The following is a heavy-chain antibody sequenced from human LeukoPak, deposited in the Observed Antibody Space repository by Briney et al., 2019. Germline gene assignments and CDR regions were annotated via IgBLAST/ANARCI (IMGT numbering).Heavy chain of an antibody. CDR3: ARVITVRGVIFDY. CDR2: IYYSGST. CDR1: GGSISSYY. V-gene: IGHV4-59*01. Sequence: PSETLSLTCIVSGGSISSYYWSWIRQPPGKGLEWIGYIYYSGSTNYNPSLKSRVTISVDTSKNQFSLKLSSVTAADTAVYYCARVITVRGVIFDYWGQGTLVTVSS. J-gene: IGHJ4*02. D-gene: IGHD3-16*01.